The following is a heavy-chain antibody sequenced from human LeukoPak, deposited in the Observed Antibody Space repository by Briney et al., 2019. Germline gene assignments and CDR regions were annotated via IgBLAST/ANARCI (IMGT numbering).Heavy chain of an antibody. J-gene: IGHJ3*02. D-gene: IGHD3-16*02. V-gene: IGHV3-23*01. CDR1: GFTFSTYA. CDR2: ISASGGGT. CDR3: ARADDYVWGSHLWAFDI. Sequence: GGSLRLSCAASGFTFSTYAMSWVRQAPGQGLEWVSGISASGGGTYYADSVKGRFTISRDNAKNSLYLQMNSLRAEDTAVYYCARADDYVWGSHLWAFDIWGQGTMVTVSS.